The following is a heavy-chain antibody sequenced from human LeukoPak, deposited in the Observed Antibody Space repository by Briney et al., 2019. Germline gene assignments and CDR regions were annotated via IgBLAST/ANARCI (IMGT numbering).Heavy chain of an antibody. J-gene: IGHJ5*02. CDR3: ARDRVVVAATRSNWFDP. V-gene: IGHV4-31*03. Sequence: SETLSLTCTVSGGSISSGGYYWSWIRQHPGKGLEWIGYIYYSGSTYYNPSLKSRVTISVDTSKNQFSLKLSSVTAADTAVYYCARDRVVVAATRSNWFDPWGQGTLVTVSS. CDR1: GGSISSGGYY. D-gene: IGHD2-15*01. CDR2: IYYSGST.